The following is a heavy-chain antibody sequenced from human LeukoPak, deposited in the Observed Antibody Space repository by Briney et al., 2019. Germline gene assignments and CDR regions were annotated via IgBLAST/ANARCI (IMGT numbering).Heavy chain of an antibody. CDR1: GFNFSSYS. J-gene: IGHJ5*02. Sequence: GGSLRLSCAASGFNFSSYSMNWVRQAPGKGLEWVSAISGSGGSTYYADSVKGRFTISRDNSKNTLYLQMNSLRAEDTAVYYCAKGLTGTTFTWGQGTLVTVSS. CDR3: AKGLTGTTFT. V-gene: IGHV3-23*01. CDR2: ISGSGGST. D-gene: IGHD1-7*01.